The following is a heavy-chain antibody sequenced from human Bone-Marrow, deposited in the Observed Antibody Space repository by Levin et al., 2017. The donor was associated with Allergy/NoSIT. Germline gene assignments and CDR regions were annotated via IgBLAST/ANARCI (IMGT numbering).Heavy chain of an antibody. CDR2: INSDGSYT. J-gene: IGHJ4*02. Sequence: GGSLRLSCTASGFTFSSYWMHWVRQGPGKGLVWVSRINSDGSYTNYADSVKGRFTISRDNAKNTVYLQLNSLRAEDTAVYYCARDRDYGGNRFDYWGQGTLVTVSS. CDR1: GFTFSSYW. CDR3: ARDRDYGGNRFDY. D-gene: IGHD4-23*01. V-gene: IGHV3-74*01.